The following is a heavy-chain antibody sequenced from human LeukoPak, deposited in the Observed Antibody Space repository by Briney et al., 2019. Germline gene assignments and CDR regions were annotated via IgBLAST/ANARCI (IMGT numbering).Heavy chain of an antibody. V-gene: IGHV3-53*01. Sequence: GGSLRLSCAASGFTVSSNYMSWVRQAPGKGLEWVSVIYRGGSTYYADSVKGRFTISRDNSKNTLYLQMNSLRAEDTAIYYCARDGYSSGWARYWGQGTLVTVSS. CDR2: IYRGGST. CDR3: ARDGYSSGWARY. D-gene: IGHD6-19*01. CDR1: GFTVSSNY. J-gene: IGHJ4*02.